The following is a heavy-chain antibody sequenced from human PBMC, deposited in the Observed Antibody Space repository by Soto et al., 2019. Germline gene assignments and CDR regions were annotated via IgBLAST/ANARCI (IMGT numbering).Heavy chain of an antibody. V-gene: IGHV6-1*01. D-gene: IGHD3-3*01. CDR1: GDSVSSNSAA. CDR2: TYYRSKWYS. J-gene: IGHJ6*02. CDR3: AREVTIFGEPYYYYGMDV. Sequence: PSQTLSLTCAISGDSVSSNSAAWNWIRQSPSRGLEWLGRTYYRSKWYSDYAVSVKSRITINPDTSKNQFSLQLNSVTPEDTAVYYCAREVTIFGEPYYYYGMDVWGQGTTVTVSS.